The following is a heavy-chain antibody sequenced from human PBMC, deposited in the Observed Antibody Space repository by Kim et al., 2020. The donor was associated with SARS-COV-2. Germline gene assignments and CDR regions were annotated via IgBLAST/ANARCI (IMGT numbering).Heavy chain of an antibody. D-gene: IGHD1-26*01. CDR2: ISGSGGST. V-gene: IGHV3-23*01. CDR3: AKDLWWELGGPDAFDI. CDR1: GFTFSSYA. J-gene: IGHJ3*02. Sequence: GGSLRLSCAASGFTFSSYAMSWVRQAPGKGLEWVSAISGSGGSTYYADSVKGRFTISRDNSKNTLYLQMNSLRAEDTAVYYCAKDLWWELGGPDAFDIWGQGTMVTVSS.